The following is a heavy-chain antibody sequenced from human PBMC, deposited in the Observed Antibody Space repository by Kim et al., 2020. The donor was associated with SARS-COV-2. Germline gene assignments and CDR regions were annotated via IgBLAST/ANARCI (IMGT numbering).Heavy chain of an antibody. Sequence: GGSLRLSCAASGFTFSSYWMSWVRQAPGKGLEWVANIKQDGSEKYYVDSVKGRFTISRDNAKNSLYLQMNSLRAEDTALYYCAREPSDSGLLWFGAMDVWGQGTTVTVSS. CDR1: GFTFSSYW. D-gene: IGHD3-10*01. CDR3: AREPSDSGLLWFGAMDV. CDR2: IKQDGSEK. J-gene: IGHJ6*02. V-gene: IGHV3-7*01.